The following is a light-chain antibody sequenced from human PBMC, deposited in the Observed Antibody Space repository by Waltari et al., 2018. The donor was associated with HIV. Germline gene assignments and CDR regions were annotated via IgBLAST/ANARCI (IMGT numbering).Light chain of an antibody. Sequence: HSALTQPASVSGSPGQSITISCTGTSSDVGNYNVVSWYQQHPGKAPKLMIYEVSKRPSGVSNRFSGSKSGNTASLTISGLQAEDEADYYCCSYAGSSTHVFGTGTKVTVL. CDR1: SSDVGNYNV. J-gene: IGLJ1*01. V-gene: IGLV2-23*02. CDR2: EVS. CDR3: CSYAGSSTHV.